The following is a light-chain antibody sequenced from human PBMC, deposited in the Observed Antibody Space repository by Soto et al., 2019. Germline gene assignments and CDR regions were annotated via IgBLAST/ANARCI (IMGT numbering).Light chain of an antibody. CDR1: QSVSSY. J-gene: IGKJ5*01. CDR3: QHRSIWPVS. Sequence: EIVLTQSPATLSLSPGERATLSCRASQSVSSYLAWYQQKPGQAPRLLIYDASNRATGIPARFSGSGSGTDFTLTISSLEPEDFAVYYCQHRSIWPVSFGQGTRLAIK. V-gene: IGKV3-11*01. CDR2: DAS.